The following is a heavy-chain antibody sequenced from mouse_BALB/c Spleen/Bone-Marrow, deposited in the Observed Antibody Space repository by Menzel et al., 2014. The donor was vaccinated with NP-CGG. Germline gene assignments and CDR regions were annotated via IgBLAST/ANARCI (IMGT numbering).Heavy chain of an antibody. J-gene: IGHJ2*01. Sequence: VKLVEPGPGLVAPSQSLSITCTVSGFSLTGYGVHWVRQPPGKGLEWLGVIWAGGSTDYNSALMSRLSINKDNSKSQVFLKMNSLQTDDTAMYYCARERDLTLDYWGQGTTLTVSS. D-gene: IGHD4-1*01. CDR2: IWAGGST. CDR3: ARERDLTLDY. V-gene: IGHV2-9*02. CDR1: GFSLTGYG.